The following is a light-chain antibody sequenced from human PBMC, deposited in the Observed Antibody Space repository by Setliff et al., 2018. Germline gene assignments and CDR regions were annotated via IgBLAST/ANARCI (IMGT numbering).Light chain of an antibody. CDR1: SSNIGPTYD. CDR3: QSYDTRLNDYV. V-gene: IGLV1-40*01. CDR2: RYS. Sequence: QSALPHPPPVSGAQGHTVTIPCTGSSSNIGPTYDVHWYQHVPGTAPKLLLYRYSNRPSGVPHRFSGSTSGTSASLAITGLQVEDEADYYCQSYDTRLNDYVFGTGTKVTVL. J-gene: IGLJ1*01.